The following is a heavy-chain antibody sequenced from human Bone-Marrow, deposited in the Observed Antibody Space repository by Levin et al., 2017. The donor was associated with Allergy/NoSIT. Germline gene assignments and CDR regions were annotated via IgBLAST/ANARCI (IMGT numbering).Heavy chain of an antibody. V-gene: IGHV4-39*07. CDR3: ARDLSAFTMARGTFDT. D-gene: IGHD3-10*01. CDR2: IFYSGTT. Sequence: PSETLSLTCTVSGGSISSSSYFWGWIRQSPGKGLEWIGDIFYSGTTYLNPSLQSRVTMSLDTSRNQFSLKLTSVTAADTAVYYCARDLSAFTMARGTFDTWGQGTLVTV. CDR1: GGSISSSSYF. J-gene: IGHJ5*02.